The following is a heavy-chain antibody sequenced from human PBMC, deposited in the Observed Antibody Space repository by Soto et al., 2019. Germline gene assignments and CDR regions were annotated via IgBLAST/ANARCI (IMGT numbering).Heavy chain of an antibody. CDR3: ARAKYDYIWGSYHPFDQ. V-gene: IGHV1-3*01. CDR2: INVGDDKT. CDR1: GKSFDNFA. D-gene: IGHD3-16*02. J-gene: IGHJ4*02. Sequence: QLQLVQSGAEVKKPGASVRLSCKVSGKSFDNFAVHWVRQTPGQRPEWMGRINVGDDKTKYSEKFQGRVIVSYDTSATTAYMELRALSSEDTAVYYCARAKYDYIWGSYHPFDQWAQGAQVTVAS.